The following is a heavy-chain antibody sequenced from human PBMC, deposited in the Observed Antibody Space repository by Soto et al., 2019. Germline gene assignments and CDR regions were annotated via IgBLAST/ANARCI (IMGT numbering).Heavy chain of an antibody. J-gene: IGHJ5*02. D-gene: IGHD3-22*01. CDR1: GFTFSSYG. CDR2: IWYDGSNK. CDR3: ARCRRYDNSAYVEAPFDP. Sequence: QVQLVESGGGVVQPGRSLRLSCAASGFTFSSYGMHWVRQAPGKGLEWVAVIWYDGSNKYYADSVKGRFTISRDNSKNTXXLQMNSLRAEDTAVYYCARCRRYDNSAYVEAPFDPWGQGTLVTVSS. V-gene: IGHV3-33*01.